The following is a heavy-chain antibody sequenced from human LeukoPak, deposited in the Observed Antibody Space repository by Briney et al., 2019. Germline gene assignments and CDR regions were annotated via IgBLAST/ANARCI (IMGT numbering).Heavy chain of an antibody. Sequence: ASVKVSCKASGYSFTSNYIHWVRQAPGQGLEWMGMIYPSDGSTSYAQKFQGRVTVTRDTSTSTVHMELSGLRSEDTAVYYCARDRDYGGNPGFDYWGQGTLVTVSS. CDR1: GYSFTSNY. V-gene: IGHV1-46*01. CDR2: IYPSDGST. J-gene: IGHJ4*02. CDR3: ARDRDYGGNPGFDY. D-gene: IGHD4-23*01.